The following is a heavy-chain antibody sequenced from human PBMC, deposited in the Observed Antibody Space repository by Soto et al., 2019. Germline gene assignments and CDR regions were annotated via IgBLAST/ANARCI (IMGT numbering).Heavy chain of an antibody. CDR2: IYSGGST. D-gene: IGHD4-17*01. CDR3: ARGLYGDDYFDY. J-gene: IGHJ4*02. V-gene: IGHV3-66*01. CDR1: GFTVSSNY. Sequence: GGSLRLSCAASGFTVSSNYMSWVRQAPGKGLEWVSVIYSGGSTYYADSVKGRFTISRDNSKNTLYLQMNSLRAEDTAVYYCARGLYGDDYFDYWGQGTLVTVSS.